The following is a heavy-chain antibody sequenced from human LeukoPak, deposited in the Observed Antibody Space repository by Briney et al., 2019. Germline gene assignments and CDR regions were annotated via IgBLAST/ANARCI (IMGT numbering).Heavy chain of an antibody. V-gene: IGHV4-59*01. CDR2: IYYSGST. Sequence: SETLSLTCTVSGGSISSYYWSWIRQPPGKGLEWIGYIYYSGSTNYNPSLKSRVIISIDTPKNQFSLKLSSVTAADTAVYYCASLTTTVNGMDVWGQGTTVTVSS. D-gene: IGHD4-17*01. CDR3: ASLTTTVNGMDV. CDR1: GGSISSYY. J-gene: IGHJ6*02.